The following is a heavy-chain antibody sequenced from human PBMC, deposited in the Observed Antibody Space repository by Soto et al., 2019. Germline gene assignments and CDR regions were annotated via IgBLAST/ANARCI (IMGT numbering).Heavy chain of an antibody. CDR3: ARDRWDYGDYYYYMDV. Sequence: GGSLRLSCAASGFTVSSNYMSWVRQAPGKGLEWVSVIYSGGSTYYADSVKGRFTISRHNSKNTLYLQMNSLRAEDTAVYYCARDRWDYGDYYYYMDVWGKGTTVTVSS. CDR1: GFTVSSNY. V-gene: IGHV3-53*04. CDR2: IYSGGST. J-gene: IGHJ6*03. D-gene: IGHD4-17*01.